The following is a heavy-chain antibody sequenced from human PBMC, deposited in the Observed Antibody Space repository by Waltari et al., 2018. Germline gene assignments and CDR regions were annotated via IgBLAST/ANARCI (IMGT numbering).Heavy chain of an antibody. J-gene: IGHJ4*02. CDR3: ARGYCTNGVCKAGYYFDY. CDR2: STI. V-gene: IGHV3-48*03. Sequence: STIYYADSVKGRFTISRDNAKNSLYLQMNSLRAEDTAVYYCARGYCTNGVCKAGYYFDYWGQGTLVTVSS. D-gene: IGHD2-8*01.